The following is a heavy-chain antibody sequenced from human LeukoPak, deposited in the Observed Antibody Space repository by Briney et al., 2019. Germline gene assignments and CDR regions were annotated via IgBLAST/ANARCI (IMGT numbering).Heavy chain of an antibody. CDR2: INPNSGGT. V-gene: IGHV1-2*02. CDR3: ARDYIVVVPAARYDYYYYMDV. D-gene: IGHD2-2*01. Sequence: ASVKVSCKASGYTFTGYYMHWARQAPGQGLEWMGWINPNSGGTNYAQKFQGRVTMTRDTSISTAYMELSRLRSDDTAVYYCARDYIVVVPAARYDYYYYMDVWGKGTTVTVSS. J-gene: IGHJ6*03. CDR1: GYTFTGYY.